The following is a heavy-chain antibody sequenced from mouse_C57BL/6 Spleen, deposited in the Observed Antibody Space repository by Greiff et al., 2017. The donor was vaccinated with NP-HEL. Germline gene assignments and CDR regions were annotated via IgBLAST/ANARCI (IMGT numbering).Heavy chain of an antibody. V-gene: IGHV5-6*02. J-gene: IGHJ2*01. D-gene: IGHD2-5*01. CDR3: ARAYSNYYFDY. Sequence: EVKLVESGGDLVKPGGSLKLSCAASGFTFSSYGMSWVRQTPDKRLEWVATISSGGSYTYYPDSVKGRFTISRDNAKNTLYLQMSSLKSEDTAMYYCARAYSNYYFDYWGQGTTLTVSS. CDR2: ISSGGSYT. CDR1: GFTFSSYG.